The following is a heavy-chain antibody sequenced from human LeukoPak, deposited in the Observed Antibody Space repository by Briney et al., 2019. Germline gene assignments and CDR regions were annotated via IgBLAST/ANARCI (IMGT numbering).Heavy chain of an antibody. CDR3: AKQGCSTTSCHTVDY. CDR1: GYSFTTHW. D-gene: IGHD2-2*01. V-gene: IGHV5-51*01. J-gene: IGHJ4*01. Sequence: HGESLNISCKGSGYSFTTHWIGWVRQMPGKGLEWVGIINPGDSETRYRPSFQGQVTISVDKSITTAYLQWSSLKASDTAMYYCAKQGCSTTSCHTVDYWGQGNLVTVSP. CDR2: INPGDSET.